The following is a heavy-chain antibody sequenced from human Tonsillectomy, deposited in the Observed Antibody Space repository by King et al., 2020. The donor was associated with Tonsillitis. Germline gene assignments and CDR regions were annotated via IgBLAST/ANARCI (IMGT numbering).Heavy chain of an antibody. Sequence: VQLVQSGAEVKRPGSSVKVSCKASGGTFSNSAVSWERQAPGQGLEWMGGIIPMFGSENYSQKFQGRVTITAEESTNTAYMELSSLRPEDTAVYFCATVAGPNAYYFDHWGQGTLVTVSS. CDR2: IIPMFGSE. CDR3: ATVAGPNAYYFDH. V-gene: IGHV1-69*01. CDR1: GGTFSNSA. J-gene: IGHJ4*02. D-gene: IGHD6-19*01.